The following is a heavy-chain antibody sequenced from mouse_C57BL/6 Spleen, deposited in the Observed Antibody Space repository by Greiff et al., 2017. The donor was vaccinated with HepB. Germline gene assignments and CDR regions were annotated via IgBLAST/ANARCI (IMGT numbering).Heavy chain of an antibody. J-gene: IGHJ3*01. Sequence: EVQLQQSGPELVKPGASVKIPCKASGYTFTDYNMDWVKQSHGKSLEWIGDINPNNGGTIYNQKFKGKATLTVDKSSSTAYMELRSLTSEDTAVYYCARFYAWFAYWGQGTLVTVSA. V-gene: IGHV1-18*01. CDR1: GYTFTDYN. D-gene: IGHD2-3*01. CDR3: ARFYAWFAY. CDR2: INPNNGGT.